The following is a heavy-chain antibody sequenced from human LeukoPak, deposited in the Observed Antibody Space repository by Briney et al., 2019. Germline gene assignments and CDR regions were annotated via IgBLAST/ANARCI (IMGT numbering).Heavy chain of an antibody. CDR3: ARDGYGSGSSFDY. CDR1: GFTLSSYS. Sequence: GGSLRLSCAASGFTLSSYSMNWVRQAPGKGLEWVSYISSGSGTIYYADSVKGRFTISRDNAKNSLYLQMNSLRDEDTAVYYCARDGYGSGSSFDYWGQGTLVTVSS. V-gene: IGHV3-48*02. D-gene: IGHD3-10*01. J-gene: IGHJ4*02. CDR2: ISSGSGTI.